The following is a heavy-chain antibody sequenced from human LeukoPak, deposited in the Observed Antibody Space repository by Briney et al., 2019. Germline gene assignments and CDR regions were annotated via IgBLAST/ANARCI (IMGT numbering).Heavy chain of an antibody. D-gene: IGHD6-19*01. J-gene: IGHJ3*02. V-gene: IGHV4-4*02. CDR3: ARVGIAVAGAGAFDI. CDR1: GFTVSNNY. CDR2: IYHSGST. Sequence: GSLRLSCAASGFTVSNNYMSWVRQPPGKGLEWIGEIYHSGSTNYNPSLKSRVTISVDKSKNQFSLKLSSVTAADTAVYYCARVGIAVAGAGAFDIWGQGTMVTVSS.